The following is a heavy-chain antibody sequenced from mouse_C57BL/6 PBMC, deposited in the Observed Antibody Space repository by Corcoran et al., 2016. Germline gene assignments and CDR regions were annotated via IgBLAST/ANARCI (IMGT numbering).Heavy chain of an antibody. J-gene: IGHJ1*03. CDR3: ARNWDWYFDV. V-gene: IGHV1-26*01. Sequence: EVQLQQSGPELVKPGASVKISCKASGYTFTDYYMNWVKQSHGKSLEWIGDINPNNGGTSYNQKFKGNATLTVDKSSSTAYMELRSLTSEDSAVYYCARNWDWYFDVWGTGTTVTVSS. CDR1: GYTFTDYY. CDR2: INPNNGGT. D-gene: IGHD4-1*01.